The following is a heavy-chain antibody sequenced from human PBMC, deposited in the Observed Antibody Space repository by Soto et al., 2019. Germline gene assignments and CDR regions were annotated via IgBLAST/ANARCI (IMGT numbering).Heavy chain of an antibody. CDR1: GGTFSSYA. V-gene: IGHV1-69*13. D-gene: IGHD2-15*01. Sequence: ASVKVSCKASGGTFSSYAISWVRQAPGQGLEWMGGIIPIFGTANYAQKFQGRVTITADESTSTAYMELSSLRSEDTAVYYCARGVVAASIYYYYGMDVWGQGTTVTVSS. J-gene: IGHJ6*02. CDR3: ARGVVAASIYYYYGMDV. CDR2: IIPIFGTA.